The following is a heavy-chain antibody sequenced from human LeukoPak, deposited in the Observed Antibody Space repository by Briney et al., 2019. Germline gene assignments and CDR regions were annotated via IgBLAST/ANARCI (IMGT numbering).Heavy chain of an antibody. J-gene: IGHJ4*02. CDR3: ARDEVSYGSGSSLDY. V-gene: IGHV3-48*01. CDR2: ISSSSSTI. Sequence: PGGSLRLSCAASGFTFSSYSMNWVRQAPGKGLEWVSHISSSSSTIYYADSVKGRFTISRDNAKNSLYLQMNSLRAEDTAVYYCARDEVSYGSGSSLDYWGQGTLVTVSS. D-gene: IGHD3-10*01. CDR1: GFTFSSYS.